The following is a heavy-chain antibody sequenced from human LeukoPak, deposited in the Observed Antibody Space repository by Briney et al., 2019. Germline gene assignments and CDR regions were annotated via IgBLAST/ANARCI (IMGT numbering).Heavy chain of an antibody. D-gene: IGHD4-17*01. J-gene: IGHJ4*02. CDR3: ARIAKDYGLPDS. Sequence: GASVTVSCKASGYTFTIYDLTWVRQATGQGLEWMGWMDPNSGDTDYAQKFQGRVSLTRNTSTTTAYMELTGLTSEDTAVYFCARIAKDYGLPDSWGPGTLVTVSS. CDR1: GYTFTIYD. CDR2: MDPNSGDT. V-gene: IGHV1-8*01.